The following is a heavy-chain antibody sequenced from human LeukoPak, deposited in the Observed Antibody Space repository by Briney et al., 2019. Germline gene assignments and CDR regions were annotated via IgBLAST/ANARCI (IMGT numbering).Heavy chain of an antibody. D-gene: IGHD4-17*01. CDR2: ISGSDNTI. V-gene: IGHV3-48*03. CDR3: ARDSAGVGDYGSFGYMDV. J-gene: IGHJ6*03. Sequence: PGGSLRLPCAASGFTFRIYEMNWVRQAPGKGLEWVAYISGSDNTIYYADSVKGRFTISRDNAKNSLYLQMNSLRAEDTAVYYCARDSAGVGDYGSFGYMDVWGKGTTVTISS. CDR1: GFTFRIYE.